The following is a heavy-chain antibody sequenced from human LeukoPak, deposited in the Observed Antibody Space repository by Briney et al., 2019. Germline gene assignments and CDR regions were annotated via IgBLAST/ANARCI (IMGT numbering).Heavy chain of an antibody. J-gene: IGHJ4*02. CDR3: ARTGLPVAGTHDY. CDR1: GGAMIRNY. V-gene: IGHV4-59*08. Sequence: PETLSLTCTVSGGAMIRNYFNWIRQPPGKGLDWIGNLYHSGSTYYNPSLKSRVTISVDTSKNQFSLKLSPVTAADTAVYYCARTGLPVAGTHDYWGQGTLVTVSS. D-gene: IGHD6-19*01. CDR2: LYHSGST.